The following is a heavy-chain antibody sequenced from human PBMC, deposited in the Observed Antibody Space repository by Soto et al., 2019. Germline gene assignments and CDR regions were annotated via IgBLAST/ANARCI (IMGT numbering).Heavy chain of an antibody. D-gene: IGHD5-18*01. V-gene: IGHV4-31*03. J-gene: IGHJ4*02. Sequence: QVQLQESGPGLVKPSQTLSLTCTVSGGSISSGGYYWSWIRQFPGKGLEWIGYIFYTGSTSYSPSLKSRLTMSVDTSKNQFSLRLSSVTAADTAVYFCGARLGYSSEYYFDYWGQGTLVTVSS. CDR1: GGSISSGGYY. CDR3: GARLGYSSEYYFDY. CDR2: IFYTGST.